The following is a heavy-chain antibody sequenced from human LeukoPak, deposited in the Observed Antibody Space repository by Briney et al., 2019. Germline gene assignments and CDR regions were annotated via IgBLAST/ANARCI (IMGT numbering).Heavy chain of an antibody. D-gene: IGHD1-26*01. Sequence: PGGSLRLSCAASGFTFSVTWMSWVRQAPGRGLEWVGRFKSKAAGGSTDYAAPVAGRFTISRDASKNMLYLQMNSLKTEDTAVYYCTRGAPQADVFDIWGQGTMVTVSS. CDR1: GFTFSVTW. J-gene: IGHJ3*02. CDR3: TRGAPQADVFDI. CDR2: FKSKAAGGST. V-gene: IGHV3-15*01.